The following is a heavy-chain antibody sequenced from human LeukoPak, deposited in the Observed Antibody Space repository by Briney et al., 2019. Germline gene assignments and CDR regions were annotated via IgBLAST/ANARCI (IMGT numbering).Heavy chain of an antibody. V-gene: IGHV1-69*04. CDR1: GYTFTSYG. D-gene: IGHD3-10*01. CDR2: IIPILGIA. CDR3: AAQDYYGSGSYKNYYGMDV. Sequence: SVKVSCKASGYTFTSYGISWVRQAPGQGLEWMGRIIPILGIANYAQKFQGRVTITADKSTSTAYMELSSLRSEDTAVYYCAAQDYYGSGSYKNYYGMDVWGQGTTVTVSS. J-gene: IGHJ6*02.